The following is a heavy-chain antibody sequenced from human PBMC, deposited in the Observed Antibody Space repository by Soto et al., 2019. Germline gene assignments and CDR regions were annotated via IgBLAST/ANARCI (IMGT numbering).Heavy chain of an antibody. D-gene: IGHD3-9*01. CDR1: GYTLTELS. V-gene: IGHV1-24*01. CDR2: FDPEDGET. CDR3: ATEHPNYDILTGFFDY. J-gene: IGHJ4*02. Sequence: ASVKVSCKVSGYTLTELSMHWVRQAPGKGLEWMGGFDPEDGETIYAQKFQGRVTMTEDTSTDTAYMELSSLRSEDTAVYYCATEHPNYDILTGFFDYWGKGTLVTVSS.